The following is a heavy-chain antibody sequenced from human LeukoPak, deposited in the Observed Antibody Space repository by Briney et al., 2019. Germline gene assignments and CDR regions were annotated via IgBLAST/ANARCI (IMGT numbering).Heavy chain of an antibody. Sequence: PGGSLRLSCAASGFTFSSYWMNWVRQAPGKGLEWVSYISSSGSTIYYADSVKGRFTISRDNAKNSLYLQMNSLRAEDTAVYYCARGGRYYYGSGRLDYWGQGTLVTVSS. V-gene: IGHV3-48*04. D-gene: IGHD3-10*01. CDR1: GFTFSSYW. CDR3: ARGGRYYYGSGRLDY. CDR2: ISSSGSTI. J-gene: IGHJ4*02.